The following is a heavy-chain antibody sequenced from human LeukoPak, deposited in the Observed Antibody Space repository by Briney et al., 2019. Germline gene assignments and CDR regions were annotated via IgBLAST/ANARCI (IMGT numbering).Heavy chain of an antibody. Sequence: GASVKVSCKASGYTFTGYYMHWVRQAPGQGLEWMGWINPNSGGTNYAQKFQGRVTMTRDTSISTAYMELSRPRSDDTAVYYCARSYYDLWSGYYYSLNWFDPWGQGTLVTVSS. CDR2: INPNSGGT. D-gene: IGHD3-3*01. CDR1: GYTFTGYY. CDR3: ARSYYDLWSGYYYSLNWFDP. J-gene: IGHJ5*02. V-gene: IGHV1-2*02.